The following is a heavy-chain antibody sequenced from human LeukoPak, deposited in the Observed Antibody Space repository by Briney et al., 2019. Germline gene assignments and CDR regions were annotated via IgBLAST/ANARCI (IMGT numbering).Heavy chain of an antibody. Sequence: PGGSLRLSCAASGFTFSNHWMSWVRQAPGKGLEWVADTSQDGGVKSYADSVKGRFTISRDNARNSLYLQMDSLRAEDTAVYYCARDSPPRYSGSYPMPLWGRGTLVTVSS. D-gene: IGHD1-26*01. V-gene: IGHV3-7*01. CDR3: ARDSPPRYSGSYPMPL. CDR2: TSQDGGVK. J-gene: IGHJ4*02. CDR1: GFTFSNHW.